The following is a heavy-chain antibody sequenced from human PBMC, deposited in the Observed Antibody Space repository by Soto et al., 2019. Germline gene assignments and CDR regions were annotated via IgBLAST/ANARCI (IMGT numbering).Heavy chain of an antibody. CDR3: ARVPLYYYGSGSYYNERKYNWFDP. CDR2: FIPIFGTA. J-gene: IGHJ5*02. D-gene: IGHD3-10*01. CDR1: GGTFSSYA. V-gene: IGHV1-69*01. Sequence: QVQLVQSGAEVKKPGSSVKVSCKASGGTFSSYAISWVRQAPGQGLEWMGGFIPIFGTANYAQKFQGRVTITADESTSTAYMELSSLRSEDTAVYYCARVPLYYYGSGSYYNERKYNWFDPWGQGTLVTVSS.